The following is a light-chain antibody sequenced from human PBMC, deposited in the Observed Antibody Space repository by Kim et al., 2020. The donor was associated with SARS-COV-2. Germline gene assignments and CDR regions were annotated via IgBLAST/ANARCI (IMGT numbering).Light chain of an antibody. CDR1: QSVSSN. CDR3: QQYNNWPPWT. J-gene: IGKJ1*01. Sequence: VSPGERATLSCRASQSVSSNLAWYQQKSGQAPRLLIYDASTRATGIPARFSGSGSGTEFTLTISSLQSEDFAVYYCQQYNNWPPWTFGQGTKVEI. V-gene: IGKV3-15*01. CDR2: DAS.